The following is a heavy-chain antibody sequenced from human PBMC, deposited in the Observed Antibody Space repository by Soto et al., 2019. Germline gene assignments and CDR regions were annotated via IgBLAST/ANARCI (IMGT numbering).Heavy chain of an antibody. V-gene: IGHV5-51*01. Sequence: PWESLKISCKGSGYIFTSYWIGCVRQMPGKGLERMGIIYPGDSDTRYSPSFQGQVTISADKSISTAYLQWSSLKASDTAMYYCARHDPPYYYDSSGYHRAFDIWGQGTMVTVSS. CDR2: IYPGDSDT. CDR3: ARHDPPYYYDSSGYHRAFDI. D-gene: IGHD3-22*01. J-gene: IGHJ3*02. CDR1: GYIFTSYW.